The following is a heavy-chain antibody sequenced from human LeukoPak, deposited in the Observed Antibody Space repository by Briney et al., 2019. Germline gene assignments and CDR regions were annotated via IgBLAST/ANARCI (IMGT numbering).Heavy chain of an antibody. V-gene: IGHV1-69*06. CDR2: IIPIFGTT. J-gene: IGHJ1*01. Sequence: SVKASCKASGGTFSSYGISWVRQAPGQGLEWMARIIPIFGTTNYAQKFQGRVTITADTSTSIAYMDLRSLRSEDTAVYYCARDYYYDSRGYHPAEYFNHWGQGTLVTVSS. CDR1: GGTFSSYG. D-gene: IGHD3-22*01. CDR3: ARDYYYDSRGYHPAEYFNH.